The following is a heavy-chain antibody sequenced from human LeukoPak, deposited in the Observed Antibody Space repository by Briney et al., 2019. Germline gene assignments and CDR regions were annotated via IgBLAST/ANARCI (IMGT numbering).Heavy chain of an antibody. CDR3: ARVLRDYDSRAYDAFDI. D-gene: IGHD3-22*01. CDR2: ISYDGSDK. CDR1: GFTFSSYA. V-gene: IGHV3-30*03. Sequence: PGGSLRLSCAASGFTFSSYAMTWVRQAPGKGLDWVALISYDGSDKYYADSVKGRFTISRDNSKNTLYLQMNSLRAEDTAVYYCARVLRDYDSRAYDAFDIWGQGTMVTVSS. J-gene: IGHJ3*02.